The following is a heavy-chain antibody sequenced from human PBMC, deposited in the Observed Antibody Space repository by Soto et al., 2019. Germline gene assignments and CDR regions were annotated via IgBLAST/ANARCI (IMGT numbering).Heavy chain of an antibody. J-gene: IGHJ4*02. Sequence: QVQLQESGPGLVKPSQTLSLTCTVSGGSISSGGYYWSWIRQHPGKGLEWIGYIYYSGSTYYNPSLKSRGTISVDTSKNQFSLKLSSVTAADTAVYYCARETAVTTRFDYWGQGTLVTVSS. CDR2: IYYSGST. CDR3: ARETAVTTRFDY. CDR1: GGSISSGGYY. V-gene: IGHV4-31*03. D-gene: IGHD4-17*01.